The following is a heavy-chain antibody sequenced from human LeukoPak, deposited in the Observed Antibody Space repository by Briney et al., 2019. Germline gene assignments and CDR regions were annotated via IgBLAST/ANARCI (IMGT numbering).Heavy chain of an antibody. CDR3: VRDVWDY. CDR1: GFTFSTYG. V-gene: IGHV3-33*01. CDR2: IWYDGSDK. J-gene: IGHJ4*02. D-gene: IGHD5/OR15-5a*01. Sequence: GGSLRLSCAASGFTFSTYGMHWVRQAPGKGPEWVAVIWYDGSDKYYADSVKGRFTISRDNSKNMLYLQMNSLRAEDTALYYCVRDVWDYWGQGTLVTVSS.